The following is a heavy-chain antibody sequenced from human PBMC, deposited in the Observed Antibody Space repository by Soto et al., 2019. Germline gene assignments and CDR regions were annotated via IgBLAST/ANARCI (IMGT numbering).Heavy chain of an antibody. Sequence: GGSLRLSCAASGFTFSSYGMHWVRQAPGKGLEWVAVIWYDGSNKYYADSVKGRFTISRDNSKNTLYLQMNSLRAEDTAVYYCVRTQPHQWLVLSDYYYGMDVWGQGTTVTVSS. CDR1: GFTFSSYG. D-gene: IGHD6-19*01. CDR3: VRTQPHQWLVLSDYYYGMDV. V-gene: IGHV3-33*01. CDR2: IWYDGSNK. J-gene: IGHJ6*02.